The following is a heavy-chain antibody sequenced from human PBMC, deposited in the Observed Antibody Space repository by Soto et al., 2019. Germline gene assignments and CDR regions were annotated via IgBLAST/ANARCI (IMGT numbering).Heavy chain of an antibody. Sequence: EVQLVESGGGLIQPGGSLRLSCVVSGFTVSSANYMSWVRQAPGKGLEWVSDIYSAGTTYYADSVKGRFTISRDNSKNTLYLQMNSLRAEDTAVYYCHGYGYWGQGTLVTVSS. CDR2: IYSAGTT. J-gene: IGHJ4*02. CDR3: HGYGY. V-gene: IGHV3-53*01. CDR1: GFTVSSANY. D-gene: IGHD5-12*01.